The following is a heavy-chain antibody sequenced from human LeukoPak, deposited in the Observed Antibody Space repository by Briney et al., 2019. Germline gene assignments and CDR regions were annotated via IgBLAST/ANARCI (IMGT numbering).Heavy chain of an antibody. J-gene: IGHJ4*02. CDR3: ARVGEDYYDSSGYFDY. V-gene: IGHV1-2*02. Sequence: ASVKVSCKASGYTFTGYYMHWVRQAPGQGLEWMGWINPNSGGTNYAQKFRGRVTMTRDTSISTAYMELSRLRSDDTAVYYCARVGEDYYDSSGYFDYWGQGTLVTVSS. D-gene: IGHD3-22*01. CDR2: INPNSGGT. CDR1: GYTFTGYY.